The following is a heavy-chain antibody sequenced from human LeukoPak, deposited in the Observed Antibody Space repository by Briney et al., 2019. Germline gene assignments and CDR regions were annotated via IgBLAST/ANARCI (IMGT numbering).Heavy chain of an antibody. V-gene: IGHV4-59*12. J-gene: IGHJ4*02. CDR1: GGSISDYY. CDR2: VSYFGST. Sequence: SETLSLTCTVSGGSISDYYWNWIRQPPGKGLEWIGYVSYFGSTLYNPSLESRLTISEDTSTNQISLKLTSMTAADTAVYYCARGTAAAGFYFDSWGQGTLVTVAS. CDR3: ARGTAAAGFYFDS. D-gene: IGHD6-13*01.